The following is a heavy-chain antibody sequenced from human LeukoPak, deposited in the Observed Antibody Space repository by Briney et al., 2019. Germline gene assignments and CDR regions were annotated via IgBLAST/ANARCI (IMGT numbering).Heavy chain of an antibody. J-gene: IGHJ5*02. CDR2: INPSGGST. D-gene: IGHD1-26*01. CDR1: GYTFTSYY. CDR3: ARDNSVEDSAWWFDP. Sequence: ASVNVSCKASGYTFTSYYMHWVRQAPGQGLEWMGIINPSGGSTSYAQKFQGRVTITRDMSTSTDYMELSSLRSEDTAVYYCARDNSVEDSAWWFDPWGQGTLVTVSS. V-gene: IGHV1-46*01.